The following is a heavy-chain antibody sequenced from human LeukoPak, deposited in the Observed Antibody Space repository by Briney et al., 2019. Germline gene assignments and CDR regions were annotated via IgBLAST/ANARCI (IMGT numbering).Heavy chain of an antibody. CDR1: GYTFTSYD. J-gene: IGHJ5*02. CDR2: MNPNSGNT. V-gene: IGHV1-8*03. D-gene: IGHD2-21*01. Sequence: ASVKVSCKASGYTFTSYDINWVRQATGQELEWMGWMNPNSGNTGYAQKFQGRVTITRNTSISTAYMELSSLRSEDTAVYYCARGLEVFSGGDPGYWFDPWGQGTLVTVSS. CDR3: ARGLEVFSGGDPGYWFDP.